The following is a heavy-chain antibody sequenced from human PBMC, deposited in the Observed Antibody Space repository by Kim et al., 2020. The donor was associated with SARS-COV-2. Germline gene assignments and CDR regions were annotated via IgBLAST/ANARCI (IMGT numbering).Heavy chain of an antibody. J-gene: IGHJ4*02. CDR2: IISNTYGGTT. D-gene: IGHD2-21*02. CDR3: TFDRYCGDDCYSGY. CDR1: GFTFGDYA. Sequence: GGSLRLSCRGSGFTFGDYAMSWFRQAPGKGLEWVGFIISNTYGGTTEYAASVKGRFTISRDDSKRLAYLQMNSLKAEDTAVYYCTFDRYCGDDCYSGYWGQGTLVTVSS. V-gene: IGHV3-49*03.